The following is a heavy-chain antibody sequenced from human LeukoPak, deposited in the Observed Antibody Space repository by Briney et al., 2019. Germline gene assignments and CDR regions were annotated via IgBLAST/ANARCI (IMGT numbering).Heavy chain of an antibody. CDR2: IYSGGST. CDR1: GFTVSSNY. CDR3: ASTTVTTVGYYYYGMDV. V-gene: IGHV3-53*01. J-gene: IGHJ6*02. D-gene: IGHD4-17*01. Sequence: SGGSLRLSCAASGFTVSSNYMSWVRQAPGKGLEWVSVIYSGGSTYYADSVKGRFTISRDNSKNTLYLQMNSLRAEDTAVYYCASTTVTTVGYYYYGMDVWGQGTTVTVSS.